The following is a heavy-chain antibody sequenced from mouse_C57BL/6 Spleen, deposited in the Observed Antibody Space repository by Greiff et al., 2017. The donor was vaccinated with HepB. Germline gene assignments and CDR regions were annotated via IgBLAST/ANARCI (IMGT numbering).Heavy chain of an antibody. CDR1: GFTFSSYA. D-gene: IGHD1-1*01. CDR2: ISDGGSYT. J-gene: IGHJ3*01. CDR3: ARDRYYGSSYVLFAY. V-gene: IGHV5-4*01. Sequence: EVKLVESGGGLVKPGGSLKLSCAASGFTFSSYAMSWVRQTPEKRLEWVATISDGGSYTYYPDNVKGRFTISRDNAKNNLYLQMSHLKSEDTAMYYCARDRYYGSSYVLFAYWGQGTLVTVSA.